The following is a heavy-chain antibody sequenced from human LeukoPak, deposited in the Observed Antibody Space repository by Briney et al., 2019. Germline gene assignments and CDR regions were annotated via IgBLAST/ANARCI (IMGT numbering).Heavy chain of an antibody. CDR1: GYSITIDYY. D-gene: IGHD6-13*01. V-gene: IGHV4-38-2*01. CDR2: IYHSGST. J-gene: IGHJ4*02. CDR3: ARKGGGSWYFDY. Sequence: SETLSLTCAVSGYSITIDYYWGWIRQPPGKGLEWIGSIYHSGSTYYNPSLKSRVAMSIDTSKNQFSLKLNSVTAADTAVYYCARKGGGSWYFDYWGQGTLVTVSS.